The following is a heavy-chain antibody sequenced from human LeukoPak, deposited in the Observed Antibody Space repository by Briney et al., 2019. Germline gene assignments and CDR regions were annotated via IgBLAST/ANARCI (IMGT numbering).Heavy chain of an antibody. D-gene: IGHD6-19*01. V-gene: IGHV3-7*01. CDR2: INPGGTET. CDR3: GRFGYVAGVHL. J-gene: IGHJ4*02. Sequence: GGSLRLSCAASGFSLSTYWVTWVRRAPGTGLEWVANINPGGTETYYVEPVKGRFTISRDNAKNLVYLQMNSLRAEDSAVYHCGRFGYVAGVHLWGQGTLVTVSS. CDR1: GFSLSTYW.